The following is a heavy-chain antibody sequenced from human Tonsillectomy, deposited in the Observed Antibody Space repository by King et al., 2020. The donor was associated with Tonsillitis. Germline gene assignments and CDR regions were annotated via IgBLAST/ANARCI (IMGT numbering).Heavy chain of an antibody. J-gene: IGHJ3*02. D-gene: IGHD1-14*01. CDR3: ARTRYNPTWFAIDAFDI. V-gene: IGHV1-2*02. CDR1: GYTFIEYY. CDR2: INPKSGGT. Sequence: QLVQSGTEVKKPGASVKVSCKASGYTFIEYYMHWVRQAPGQGLEWMGWINPKSGGTNYAQRFQGRVTMTRDTSISTAYMELTRLRSDDTAVYYCARTRYNPTWFAIDAFDIWGQGTMVTVSS.